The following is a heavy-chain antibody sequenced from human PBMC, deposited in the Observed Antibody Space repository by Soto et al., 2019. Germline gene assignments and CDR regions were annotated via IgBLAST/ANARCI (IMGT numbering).Heavy chain of an antibody. CDR3: VRELVVRGVPKWFDP. CDR1: GYTFTAYA. Sequence: QVPLVQSGAEVKNPGASVKISCKASGYTFTAYAIHWVRQAPGQRLEWMGWINCGNGNAKYSQKFQGKVTTYRDTSATTAFLELSNRRTGDTALYYCVRELVVRGVPKWFDPWGQGTLVSVSS. CDR2: INCGNGNA. V-gene: IGHV1-3*01. D-gene: IGHD3-10*01. J-gene: IGHJ5*02.